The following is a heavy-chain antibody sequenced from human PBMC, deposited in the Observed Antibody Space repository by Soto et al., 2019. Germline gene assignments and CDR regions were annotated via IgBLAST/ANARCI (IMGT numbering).Heavy chain of an antibody. CDR1: GFTFSSYS. J-gene: IGHJ4*02. V-gene: IGHV3-21*01. D-gene: IGHD2-15*01. Sequence: GGSLRLSCAASGFTFSSYSMNWVRQAPGKGLEWVSSISSSSSYIYYADSVKGRFTISRDNAKNSLYLQMNSLRAEDTAVYYCARDASMQVAATDVVDYWGQGTLVTVSS. CDR2: ISSSSSYI. CDR3: ARDASMQVAATDVVDY.